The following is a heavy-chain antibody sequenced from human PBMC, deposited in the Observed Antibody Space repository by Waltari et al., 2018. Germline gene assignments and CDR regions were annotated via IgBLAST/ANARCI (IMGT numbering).Heavy chain of an antibody. CDR1: GGSISSSSYY. Sequence: QLQLQESGPGLVKPSETLSLTCTVSGGSISSSSYYWGWIRQPPGKGLEWIGSIDSGSTYYNPSLKSRVTISVDTSKNQFSLKLSSVTAADTAVYYCASNQAVAVDYWGQGTLVTVSS. J-gene: IGHJ4*02. CDR2: IDSGST. D-gene: IGHD6-19*01. V-gene: IGHV4-39*07. CDR3: ASNQAVAVDY.